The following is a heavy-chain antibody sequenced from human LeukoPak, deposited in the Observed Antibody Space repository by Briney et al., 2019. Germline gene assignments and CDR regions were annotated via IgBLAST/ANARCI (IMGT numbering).Heavy chain of an antibody. Sequence: GGSLRLSYAASGFTFSSYAMSWVRQAPGKGLEWVSAISGSGGSTYYADSVKGRFTISRDNSKNTLYLQMNSLRAEDTAVYYCAKDRTRSYSSSWFYFDYWGQGTLVTVSS. CDR1: GFTFSSYA. J-gene: IGHJ4*02. CDR3: AKDRTRSYSSSWFYFDY. CDR2: ISGSGGST. V-gene: IGHV3-23*01. D-gene: IGHD6-13*01.